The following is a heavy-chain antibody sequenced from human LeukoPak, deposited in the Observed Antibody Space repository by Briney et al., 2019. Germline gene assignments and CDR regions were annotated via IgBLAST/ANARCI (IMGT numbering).Heavy chain of an antibody. Sequence: GGSLRLSCAASGFTFSSYWMSWVRQAPGKGLEWVANIKQDGSEKYYVDSVKGRFTISRDNAKNSLYLQMNSLRAEDTAVYYCARLYYDILTGYYNFDYWGQGTLVTVPS. V-gene: IGHV3-7*01. CDR1: GFTFSSYW. D-gene: IGHD3-9*01. CDR3: ARLYYDILTGYYNFDY. CDR2: IKQDGSEK. J-gene: IGHJ4*02.